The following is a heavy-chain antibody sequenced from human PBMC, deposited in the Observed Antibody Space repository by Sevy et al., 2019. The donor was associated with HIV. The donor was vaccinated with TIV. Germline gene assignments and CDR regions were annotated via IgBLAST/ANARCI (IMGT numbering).Heavy chain of an antibody. Sequence: GSLRLSFAASGFAFRSHAMHWVRQAPGKGLEWVAVISYEGNEAFYAASVEGRFTISRDNSKNMLSLQINSLRPEDTAVYYCARDGGYSIKWYPLYWGHGTLVTVSS. CDR1: GFAFRSHA. D-gene: IGHD6-13*01. CDR3: ARDGGYSIKWYPLY. J-gene: IGHJ4*01. CDR2: ISYEGNEA. V-gene: IGHV3-30-3*01.